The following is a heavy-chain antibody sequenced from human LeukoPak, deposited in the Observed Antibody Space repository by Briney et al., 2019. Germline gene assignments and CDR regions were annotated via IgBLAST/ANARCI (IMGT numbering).Heavy chain of an antibody. D-gene: IGHD3-10*01. V-gene: IGHV3-64*01. CDR3: ARAPLWFGELLYPPLRYYYYMDV. CDR2: ISSNGGST. CDR1: GFTFSSYA. Sequence: GGSLRLSCAASGFTFSSYAMHWVRQAPGKGLEYVSAISSNGGSTYYANSVKGRFTISRDNSKNTLYLQMGSLRAEDMAVYYCARAPLWFGELLYPPLRYYYYMDVWGKGTTGTVSS. J-gene: IGHJ6*03.